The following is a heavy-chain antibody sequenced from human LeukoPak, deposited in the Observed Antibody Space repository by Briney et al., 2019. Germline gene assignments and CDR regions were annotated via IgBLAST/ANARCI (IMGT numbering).Heavy chain of an antibody. D-gene: IGHD1-26*01. Sequence: ASVKVSCKASGFTFTGYFLHWLRQAPGQGLEWMGRINPNTGDTNYSQKFQGRVTMTRDTSISTAYIELTRLRSEDTAVYYCARGGSYPVASLDYWGQGTLVTVSS. CDR3: ARGGSYPVASLDY. V-gene: IGHV1-2*06. CDR2: INPNTGDT. J-gene: IGHJ4*02. CDR1: GFTFTGYF.